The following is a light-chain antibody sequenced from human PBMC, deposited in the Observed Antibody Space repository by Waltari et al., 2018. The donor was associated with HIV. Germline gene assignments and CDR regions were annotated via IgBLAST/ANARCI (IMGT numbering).Light chain of an antibody. Sequence: IQMTQSLSSLSASVGDRVTMIGRASQDIGTDLAWYQHQEGRLPTRLIYGASTLQSGGPTRFSGSGSGTDFTLTISSEKPQDVATYCCQKSDRVPYTFCQGTKLDIK. CDR1: QDIGTD. V-gene: IGKV1-27*01. CDR2: GAS. CDR3: QKSDRVPYT. J-gene: IGKJ2*01.